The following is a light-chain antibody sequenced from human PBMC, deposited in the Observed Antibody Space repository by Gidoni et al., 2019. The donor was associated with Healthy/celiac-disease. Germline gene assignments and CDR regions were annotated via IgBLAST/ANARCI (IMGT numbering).Light chain of an antibody. V-gene: IGKV3-20*01. CDR3: QQYGSSPLFT. Sequence: EIVLTQSPGTLSLSPGERATLSCRASQSVSSSYLAWYQQKHGQAPRLLFYGASSRATGIPDRFSGSGSGTDFTLTISRLEPEDFAVYYCQQYGSSPLFTFGPGTKVDIK. J-gene: IGKJ3*01. CDR2: GAS. CDR1: QSVSSSY.